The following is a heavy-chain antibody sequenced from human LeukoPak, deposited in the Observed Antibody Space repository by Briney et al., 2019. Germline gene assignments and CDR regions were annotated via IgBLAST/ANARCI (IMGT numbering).Heavy chain of an antibody. CDR1: GFTFSSYW. J-gene: IGHJ4*02. Sequence: GGSLRLSCAVSGFTFSSYWMSWVRQAPGKGLEWVANIKQDESEIYYVGSAKGRFTISRDNAKSSLYLQMNSLRAEDTAMYYCVRVDNSGYLDFWGQGTLVTVSS. CDR2: IKQDESEI. D-gene: IGHD3-22*01. CDR3: VRVDNSGYLDF. V-gene: IGHV3-7*01.